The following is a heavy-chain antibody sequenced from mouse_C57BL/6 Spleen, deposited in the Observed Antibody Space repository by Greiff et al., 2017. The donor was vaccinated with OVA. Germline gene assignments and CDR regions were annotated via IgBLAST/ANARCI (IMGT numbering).Heavy chain of an antibody. J-gene: IGHJ4*01. CDR2: ISSGSSTI. Sequence: EVQLVESGGGLVKPGGSLKLSCAASGFTFSDYGMHWVRQAPEKGLEWVAYISSGSSTINYADTVKGRFTISRDNAKNTLFLQMTSLRSEDTAMYYCARDYKTFVYAMDYWGQGTSVTVSS. D-gene: IGHD2-12*01. V-gene: IGHV5-17*01. CDR1: GFTFSDYG. CDR3: ARDYKTFVYAMDY.